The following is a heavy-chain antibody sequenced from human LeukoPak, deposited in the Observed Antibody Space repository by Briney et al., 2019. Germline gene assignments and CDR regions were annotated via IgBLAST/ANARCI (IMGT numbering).Heavy chain of an antibody. Sequence: PGGSLRLSCAASGFIFSRYWMSWIRQAPGKGLEWVANINQDGSENYYVDSVKGRFTISRDNVKNSLYLQMNSLRAEDTAVYYRARASAGIAVVGRFDPWGQGTLVTVSS. D-gene: IGHD6-19*01. V-gene: IGHV3-7*01. CDR3: ARASAGIAVVGRFDP. CDR2: INQDGSEN. CDR1: GFIFSRYW. J-gene: IGHJ5*02.